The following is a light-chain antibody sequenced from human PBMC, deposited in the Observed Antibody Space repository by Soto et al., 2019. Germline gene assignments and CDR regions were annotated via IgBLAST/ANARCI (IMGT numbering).Light chain of an antibody. Sequence: AIQLTQPPSSLSASVGDRVIITCRASEGITRSLAWYQQKPGKVPNLLVYDASTLESGVPSRFSGSGYGTDFTLTISSLQPEDFATYCGQQFSYYPFTVGPRTKVEIK. CDR1: EGITRS. CDR2: DAS. V-gene: IGKV1D-13*01. J-gene: IGKJ3*01. CDR3: QQFSYYPFT.